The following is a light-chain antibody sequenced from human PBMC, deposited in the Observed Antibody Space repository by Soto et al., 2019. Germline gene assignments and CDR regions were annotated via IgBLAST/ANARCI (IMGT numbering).Light chain of an antibody. CDR1: QSVRDN. J-gene: IGKJ4*01. CDR3: QQYNNWPLT. CDR2: GAS. V-gene: IGKV3D-15*01. Sequence: EIVITQYPATLSVSPGERYTLSCMASQSVRDNLAWYQQKPGQAPRLLIYGASTRATGIPARFSGIGSGTEFTLTISSLQSEDFAVYYCQQYNNWPLTVGEGTKVEI.